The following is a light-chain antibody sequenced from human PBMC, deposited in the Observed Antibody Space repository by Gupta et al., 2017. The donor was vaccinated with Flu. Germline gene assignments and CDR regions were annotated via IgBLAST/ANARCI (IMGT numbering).Light chain of an antibody. CDR1: QSISSQ. V-gene: IGKV3-11*01. J-gene: IGKJ4*01. CDR3: QQRRDWPLT. Sequence: EIVLTQSPATLSLSPGERATLSCRASQSISSQLARYQPKPGQAPRLFIYDASNRATGIPARFTGSGSGTDFTLTISSLEPEDFAVYYCQQRRDWPLTFGGGTKLELQ. CDR2: DAS.